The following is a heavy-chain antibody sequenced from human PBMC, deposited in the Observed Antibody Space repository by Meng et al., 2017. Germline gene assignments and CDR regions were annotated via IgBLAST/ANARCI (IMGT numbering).Heavy chain of an antibody. CDR1: GDTVSSDSAA. J-gene: IGHJ4*02. CDR2: TYYRSKWYN. D-gene: IGHD3-10*02. V-gene: IGHV6-1*01. CDR3: ASGWSMFQT. Sequence: QLQQSGPGLMKPSQTLSLTCAISGDTVSSDSAAWNWIRQSPSRGLEWLGRTYYRSKWYNDFAVSVKSRIIINPDTSKNHFSLQLNSVTPEDTAVYYCASGWSMFQTWGQGTLDTVSS.